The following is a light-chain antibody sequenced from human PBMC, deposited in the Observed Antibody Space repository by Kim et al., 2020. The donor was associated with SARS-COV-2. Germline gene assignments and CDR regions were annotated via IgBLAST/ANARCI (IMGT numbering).Light chain of an antibody. CDR3: QHRQT. V-gene: IGKV1-5*01. CDR2: DGS. J-gene: IGKJ1*01. Sequence: STLSESVRDRVTLTCRASQSVSRWLAWYQQKPGKAPKLLIYDGSNLQSGVPSRFSGSGSGTEFTLTISSLQPDDFAIYYYQHRQTFGQGTKVDIK. CDR1: QSVSRW.